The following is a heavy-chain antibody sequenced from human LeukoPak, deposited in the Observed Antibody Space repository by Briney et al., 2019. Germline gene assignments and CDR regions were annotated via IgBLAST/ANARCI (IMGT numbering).Heavy chain of an antibody. Sequence: ASVKVSCKASGYTFTGYYMHWVRQAPGQGLEWMGWISAYNGNTNYAQKLQGRVTMTTDTSTSTAYMELRSLRSDDTAVYYCATDLYSTDYWGQGTLVTVSS. D-gene: IGHD6-13*01. CDR3: ATDLYSTDY. CDR1: GYTFTGYY. V-gene: IGHV1-18*04. J-gene: IGHJ4*02. CDR2: ISAYNGNT.